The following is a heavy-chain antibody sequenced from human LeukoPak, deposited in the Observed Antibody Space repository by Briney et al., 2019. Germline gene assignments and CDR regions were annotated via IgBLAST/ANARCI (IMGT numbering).Heavy chain of an antibody. D-gene: IGHD3-16*01. CDR3: ARGGSWGIDY. Sequence: GGSLRLSRAASGFTLSSNYMSWVRQAPGKGLEWVLVIYSGGSTYYADSVKGRFTISRHNSKNTLYLQMTSLRAEDTAVYYCARGGSWGIDYWGQGTLVTVSS. V-gene: IGHV3-53*04. CDR1: GFTLSSNY. CDR2: IYSGGST. J-gene: IGHJ4*02.